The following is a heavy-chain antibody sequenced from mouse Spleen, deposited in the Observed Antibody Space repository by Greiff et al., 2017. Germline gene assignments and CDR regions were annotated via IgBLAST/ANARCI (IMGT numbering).Heavy chain of an antibody. CDR3: ARQLGPYYLDY. D-gene: IGHD4-1*02. CDR2: IDPANGNT. J-gene: IGHJ2*01. CDR1: GFNIKDTY. Sequence: VQLKQSGAELVKPGASVKLSCTASGFNIKDTYMHWVKQRPEQGLEWIGRIDPANGNTKYDPKFQGKATITADTSSNTAYLQLSSLTSEDTAVYYCARQLGPYYLDYWGQGTTLTVSS. V-gene: IGHV14-3*02.